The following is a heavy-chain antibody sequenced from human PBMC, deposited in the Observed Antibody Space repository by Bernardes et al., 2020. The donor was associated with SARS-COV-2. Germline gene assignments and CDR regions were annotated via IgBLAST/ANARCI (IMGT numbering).Heavy chain of an antibody. CDR1: GFTVSSNY. V-gene: IGHV3-66*01. D-gene: IGHD6-13*01. Sequence: GGSLRLSCAASGFTVSSNYMSWVRQAPGKGLEWVSVIYSGGNTYYADSVKGRFTSSRDNLKNTLYLQMNSLRAEDTAMYYCARDYPDPADWGQGTLVTVSS. J-gene: IGHJ4*02. CDR2: IYSGGNT. CDR3: ARDYPDPAD.